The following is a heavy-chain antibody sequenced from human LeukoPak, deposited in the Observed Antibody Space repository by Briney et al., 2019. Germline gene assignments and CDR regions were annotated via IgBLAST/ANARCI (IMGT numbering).Heavy chain of an antibody. J-gene: IGHJ4*02. CDR3: ANDDGASSWYRADY. V-gene: IGHV3-30*18. CDR2: ISYDGSNK. Sequence: GGSLRLSCAVSGLTFSSYGMHWVRQAPGKGLEWVAVISYDGSNKYYADSVKGRFTISRDNSKNTLYLQMNSLRGEDTAVYYCANDDGASSWYRADYWGQGILVTVSS. D-gene: IGHD6-13*01. CDR1: GLTFSSYG.